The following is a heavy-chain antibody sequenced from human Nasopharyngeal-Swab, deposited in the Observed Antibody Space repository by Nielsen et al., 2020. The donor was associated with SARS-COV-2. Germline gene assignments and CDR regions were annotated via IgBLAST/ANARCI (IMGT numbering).Heavy chain of an antibody. Sequence: GESLKISCAASGFIFSASAIHWVRQASGKGLEWVGRIGDKDHNYATTYGASVQGRFTISRDVSKNTAFLQMDSLKTEDTALYYCTTDFYFDYWGQGTLVTVSS. V-gene: IGHV3-73*01. J-gene: IGHJ4*02. CDR2: IGDKDHNYAT. CDR1: GFIFSASA. CDR3: TTDFYFDY.